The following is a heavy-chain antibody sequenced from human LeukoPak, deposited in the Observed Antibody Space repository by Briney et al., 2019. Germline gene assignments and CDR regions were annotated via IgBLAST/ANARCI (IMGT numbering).Heavy chain of an antibody. CDR2: IYTSGST. D-gene: IGHD2-2*01. V-gene: IGHV4-4*07. CDR1: GGSISSYY. Sequence: SETLSLTCTVSGGSISSYYWSWIRQPAGKGLEWIGRIYTSGSTNYNPSLKSRVTMSVDTSKNQFSLKLSSVTAADTAVYYCARSVVVVPAANKYYYCYMDVWGKGTTVTVSS. CDR3: ARSVVVVPAANKYYYCYMDV. J-gene: IGHJ6*03.